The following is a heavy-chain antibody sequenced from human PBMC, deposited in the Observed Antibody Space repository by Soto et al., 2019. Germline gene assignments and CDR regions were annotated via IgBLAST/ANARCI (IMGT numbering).Heavy chain of an antibody. V-gene: IGHV1-3*01. CDR1: GYTFTSYA. J-gene: IGHJ5*02. CDR2: INAGNGNT. D-gene: IGHD3-10*01. Sequence: ASVKVSCKASGYTFTSYAMHWVRQAPGQRLEWMGWINAGNGNTKYSQKFQGRVTITRDTSASTAYMELRSLRSDDTAVYYCARGGITLGFDPWGQGTLVTVSS. CDR3: ARGGITLGFDP.